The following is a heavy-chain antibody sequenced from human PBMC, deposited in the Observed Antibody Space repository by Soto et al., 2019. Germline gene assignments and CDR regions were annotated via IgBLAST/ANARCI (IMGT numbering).Heavy chain of an antibody. J-gene: IGHJ5*02. D-gene: IGHD3-10*01. CDR3: ARARGWGYNWFDP. Sequence: PSETLSLTCAVYGGSFSGYYWSWIRQPPGKGLEWIGEINHSGSTNYNPSLKSRVTISVDTSKNQFSLKLSSVTAADTAVYYCARARGWGYNWFDPWGQRTLVTVSS. CDR1: GGSFSGYY. V-gene: IGHV4-34*01. CDR2: INHSGST.